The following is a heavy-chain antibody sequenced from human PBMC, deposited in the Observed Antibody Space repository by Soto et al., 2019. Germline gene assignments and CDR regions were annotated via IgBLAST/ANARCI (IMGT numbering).Heavy chain of an antibody. CDR1: GYTFNFYG. J-gene: IGHJ5*02. CDR2: ISGFNGNT. CDR3: ARGGGAIFGVVIISGVWFDP. D-gene: IGHD3-3*01. V-gene: IGHV1-18*01. Sequence: ASVKVSCKASGYTFNFYGITWVRQAPGQGLEWMGWISGFNGNTNYAADLQGRVTMTTDTSTSTAYTELRGLRSDDTAVYYCARGGGAIFGVVIISGVWFDPWGQGTLVTVSS.